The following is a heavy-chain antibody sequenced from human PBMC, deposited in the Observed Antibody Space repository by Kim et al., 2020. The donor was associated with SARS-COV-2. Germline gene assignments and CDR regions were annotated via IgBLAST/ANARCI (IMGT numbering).Heavy chain of an antibody. CDR1: GFTFSSYG. J-gene: IGHJ6*02. CDR2: IWYDGSNK. Sequence: GGSLRLSCAASGFTFSSYGMHWVRQAPGKGLEWVAVIWYDGSNKYYADSVKGRFTISRDNSKNTLYLQMNSLRAEDTAVYYCARVGYYGSGSYYRPYYYYYGMDVWGQGTTVTVSS. D-gene: IGHD3-10*01. V-gene: IGHV3-33*01. CDR3: ARVGYYGSGSYYRPYYYYYGMDV.